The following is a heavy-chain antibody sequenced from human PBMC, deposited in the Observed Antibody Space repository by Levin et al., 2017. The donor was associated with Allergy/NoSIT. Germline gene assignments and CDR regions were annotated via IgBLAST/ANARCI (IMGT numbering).Heavy chain of an antibody. CDR2: IYYSGST. D-gene: IGHD3-10*01. J-gene: IGHJ6*02. CDR3: SRAFNGSGISYYYYYGLDV. V-gene: IGHV4-30-4*01. Sequence: SETLSLTCTVSGGSINSGDYYWNWIRQPPGKGLEWIGYIYYSGSTYYNPSLKSRVSISVDTSKNQFSLKLSSLSAADTAVYYCSRAFNGSGISYYYYYGLDVWGQGTTVTVSS. CDR1: GGSINSGDYY.